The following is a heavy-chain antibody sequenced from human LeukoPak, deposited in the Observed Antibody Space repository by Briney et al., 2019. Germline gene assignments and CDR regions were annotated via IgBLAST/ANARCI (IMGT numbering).Heavy chain of an antibody. Sequence: PGGSLRLSCAASGFTFSTYEMNWVRQAPGKGLERVSYISSSGSTIYYADSVKGRFTISRHNAKNSLYLQMNSLRAEDTAIYYCARGYTYGLDFWGQGTLVTVSS. J-gene: IGHJ4*02. D-gene: IGHD5-18*01. CDR3: ARGYTYGLDF. V-gene: IGHV3-48*03. CDR2: ISSSGSTI. CDR1: GFTFSTYE.